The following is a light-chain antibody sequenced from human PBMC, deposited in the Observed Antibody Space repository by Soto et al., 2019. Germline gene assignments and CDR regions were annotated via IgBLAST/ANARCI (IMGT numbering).Light chain of an antibody. V-gene: IGKV3-20*01. CDR1: QSVSSNY. Sequence: EIVLTQSPGTLSLSPGERATLSCRASQSVSSNYLAWYQQKPGQAPSLLIYDASSRATGIPDRFSGSGSGRDFTLTISRLEPEEFAMYYCQQYGSSAPITFGQGTRLEIE. CDR2: DAS. J-gene: IGKJ5*01. CDR3: QQYGSSAPIT.